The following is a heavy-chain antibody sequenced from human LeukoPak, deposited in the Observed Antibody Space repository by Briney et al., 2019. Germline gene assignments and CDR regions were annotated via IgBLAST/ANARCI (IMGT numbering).Heavy chain of an antibody. J-gene: IGHJ6*02. CDR2: IYSGGST. Sequence: PGGSLRLSCAASGFTVSSNYMSWVRQAPGKGLEWVSVIYSGGSTYYADSVKGRFTISRHNSKNTLYLQMNSLRAEDTAVYYCARVLAENHGVRPRPYYYYGMDVWGQGTTVTVSS. CDR3: ARVLAENHGVRPRPYYYYGMDV. V-gene: IGHV3-53*04. D-gene: IGHD1-1*01. CDR1: GFTVSSNY.